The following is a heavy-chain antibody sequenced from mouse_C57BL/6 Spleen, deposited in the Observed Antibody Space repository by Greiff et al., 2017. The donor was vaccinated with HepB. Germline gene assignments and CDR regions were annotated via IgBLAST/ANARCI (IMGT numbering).Heavy chain of an antibody. CDR3: ARDTTVVADY. Sequence: QVQLKQPGAELVRPGTSVKLSCKASGYTFTSYWMHWVKQRPGQGLEWIGVIDPSDSYTNYNQKFKGKATLTVDTSSSTAYMQLSSLTSEDSAVYYCARDTTVVADYWGQGTTLTVSS. V-gene: IGHV1-59*01. CDR1: GYTFTSYW. CDR2: IDPSDSYT. D-gene: IGHD1-1*01. J-gene: IGHJ2*01.